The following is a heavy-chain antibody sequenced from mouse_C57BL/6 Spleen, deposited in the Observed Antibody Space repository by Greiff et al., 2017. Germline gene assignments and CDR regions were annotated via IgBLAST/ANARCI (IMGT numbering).Heavy chain of an antibody. CDR1: GFTFSDYG. V-gene: IGHV5-17*01. D-gene: IGHD3-2*01. J-gene: IGHJ4*01. CDR2: ISSGSSTI. CDR3: ARGQLGLRPYAMDY. Sequence: EVQRVESGGGLVKPGGSLKLSCAASGFTFSDYGMHWVRQAPEKGLEWVAYISSGSSTIYYADTVKGRFTISRDNAKNTLFLQMTSLRSEDTAMYYCARGQLGLRPYAMDYWGQGTSVTVSS.